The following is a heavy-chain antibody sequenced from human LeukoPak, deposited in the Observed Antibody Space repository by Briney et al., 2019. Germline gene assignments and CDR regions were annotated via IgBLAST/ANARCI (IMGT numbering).Heavy chain of an antibody. V-gene: IGHV3-30-3*01. Sequence: GGSLRLSCAASGFTFSSCAMHWVRQAPGKGLEWVAVISYDGSNKYYADSVKGRFTISRDNSKNTLYLQMNSLRAEDTAVYYCARDPTHSHSGYDFYFDYWGQGTLVTVSS. CDR3: ARDPTHSHSGYDFYFDY. CDR1: GFTFSSCA. CDR2: ISYDGSNK. D-gene: IGHD5-12*01. J-gene: IGHJ4*02.